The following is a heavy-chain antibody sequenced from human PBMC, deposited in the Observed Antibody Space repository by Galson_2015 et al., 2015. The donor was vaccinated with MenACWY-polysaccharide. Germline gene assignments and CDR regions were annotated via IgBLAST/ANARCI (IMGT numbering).Heavy chain of an antibody. CDR1: GFTFSNYA. V-gene: IGHV3-23*01. CDR3: AKRSERYYYDTSGYCPFDY. CDR2: IAARGGST. J-gene: IGHJ4*02. D-gene: IGHD3-22*01. Sequence: SLRLSCAASGFTFSNYAMSWVRQAPGKGLEWVSSIAARGGSTYYADSVKGRFTISRDNSKNTLYLQMNSLRAEDTAVYYCAKRSERYYYDTSGYCPFDYWGQGTLVTVSS.